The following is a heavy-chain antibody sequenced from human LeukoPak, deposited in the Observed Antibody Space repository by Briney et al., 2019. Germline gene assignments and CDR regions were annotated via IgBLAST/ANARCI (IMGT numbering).Heavy chain of an antibody. J-gene: IGHJ4*02. CDR1: GFVFSSYE. V-gene: IGHV3-48*03. CDR2: ISSGGDII. CDR3: ATRRFGELTY. Sequence: GGSLRLSCAASGFVFSSYEFNWVRQAPGKGLEWVSYISSGGDIIYYADSMRGRFTVSRDDAKNSLYLQMNSLRAEDTAVYYCATRRFGELTYWGQGTLVTVSS. D-gene: IGHD3-10*01.